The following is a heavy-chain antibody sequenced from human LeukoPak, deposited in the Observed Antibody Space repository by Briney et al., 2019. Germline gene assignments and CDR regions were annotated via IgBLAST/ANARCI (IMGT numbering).Heavy chain of an antibody. CDR1: GFTSSNAW. CDR3: AKSNGYGLVDI. J-gene: IGHJ3*02. D-gene: IGHD3-10*01. V-gene: IGHV4-4*02. CDR2: IFYSGST. Sequence: GSLRLSCAASGFTSSNAWMSWVRQPPGKGLEWIGNIFYSGSTYYSPSLKSRVTISLDTSRNQLSLKLNSVTAADTAVYYCAKSNGYGLVDIWGQGTMVTVSS.